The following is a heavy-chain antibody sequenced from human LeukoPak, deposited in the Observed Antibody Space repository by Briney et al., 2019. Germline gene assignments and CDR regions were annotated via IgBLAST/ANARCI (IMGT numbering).Heavy chain of an antibody. Sequence: SETLSLTCAVYGGSFSGYYWSWIRQPPGKGLEWIGYIYYSGSTNYNPSLKSRVTISVDTSKNQFSLKLSSVTAAGTAVYYCARDWGVSARPGYMDVWGKGTTVTVSS. D-gene: IGHD6-6*01. CDR1: GGSFSGYY. CDR3: ARDWGVSARPGYMDV. J-gene: IGHJ6*03. V-gene: IGHV4-59*01. CDR2: IYYSGST.